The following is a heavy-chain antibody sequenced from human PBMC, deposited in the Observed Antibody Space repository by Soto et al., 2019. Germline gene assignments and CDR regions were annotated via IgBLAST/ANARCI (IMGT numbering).Heavy chain of an antibody. D-gene: IGHD6-13*01. CDR2: ISYDGSNK. CDR3: ARDRLEAGIAAAASGMDV. V-gene: IGHV3-30-3*01. Sequence: GGSLRLSCAASGFTFSSYAMHWVRQAPGKGLEWVAVISYDGSNKYYADSVKGRFTISRDNSKNTLYLQMNSLRAEDTAVYYCARDRLEAGIAAAASGMDVWGQGTTVTVSS. CDR1: GFTFSSYA. J-gene: IGHJ6*02.